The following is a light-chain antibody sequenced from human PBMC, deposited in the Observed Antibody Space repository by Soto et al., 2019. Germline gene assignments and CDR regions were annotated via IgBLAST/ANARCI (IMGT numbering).Light chain of an antibody. Sequence: QSALTQPASVSGSPGQSITISCTGTSNDVGGYNYVSWYQQHPGKVPKLMIYEVSNRPSGVSDRFSGSRSGNTASLTISGLQAEDESDYYCISYTSSSTWVFGGGTKSPS. CDR1: SNDVGGYNY. J-gene: IGLJ3*02. CDR2: EVS. V-gene: IGLV2-14*01. CDR3: ISYTSSSTWV.